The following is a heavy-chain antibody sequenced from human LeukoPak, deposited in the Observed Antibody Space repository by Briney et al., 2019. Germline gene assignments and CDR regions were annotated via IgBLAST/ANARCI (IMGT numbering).Heavy chain of an antibody. CDR1: GGSFSGYY. V-gene: IGHV4-34*01. D-gene: IGHD6-19*01. CDR2: INHSGST. J-gene: IGHJ4*02. Sequence: SETLSLTCAVYGGSFSGYYWSWIRQPPGKGLEWIGEINHSGSTNYNPSLKSRVTISVDTSKNQFSLKLSSVTAADTAVYYYARALVQWLANMPFDYWGQGTLVTVSS. CDR3: ARALVQWLANMPFDY.